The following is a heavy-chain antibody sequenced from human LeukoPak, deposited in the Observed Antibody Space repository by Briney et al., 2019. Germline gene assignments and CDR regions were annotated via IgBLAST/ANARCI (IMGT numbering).Heavy chain of an antibody. V-gene: IGHV1-8*02. D-gene: IGHD6-6*01. J-gene: IGHJ4*02. CDR2: MNPNSGNT. CDR1: GYTFTSYY. CDR3: ARGRSIAARRGLGF. Sequence: ASVKVSCKASGYTFTSYYMHWVRQATGQGLEWMGWMNPNSGNTGYAQKFQGRVTMTRNTSISTAYMELSSLRSEDTAVYYCARGRSIAARRGLGFWGQGTLVTVSS.